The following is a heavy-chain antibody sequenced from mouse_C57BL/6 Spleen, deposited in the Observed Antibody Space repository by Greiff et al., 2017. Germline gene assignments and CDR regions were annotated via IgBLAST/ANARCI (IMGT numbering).Heavy chain of an antibody. CDR1: GYTFTSYW. D-gene: IGHD1-3*01. Sequence: VQLQQPGAELVRPGSSVKLSCKASGYTFTSYWMHWVKQRPIQGLEWIGNIDPSDSETHYNQKFKDKATLTVDKSSSTAYMQLSSLTSEDSAFYYCARYLTFYAMDYWGQGTSVTVSS. CDR2: IDPSDSET. CDR3: ARYLTFYAMDY. V-gene: IGHV1-52*01. J-gene: IGHJ4*01.